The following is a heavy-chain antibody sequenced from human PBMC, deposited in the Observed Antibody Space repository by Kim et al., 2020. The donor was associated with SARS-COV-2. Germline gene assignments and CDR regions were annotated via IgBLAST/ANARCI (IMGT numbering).Heavy chain of an antibody. J-gene: IGHJ4*02. CDR3: ARVGYYDSSGHLDY. V-gene: IGHV4-59*01. D-gene: IGHD3-22*01. Sequence: NPPPKSRAPIAVDTSKNQFSLKLSAVTAADTAVYYCARVGYYDSSGHLDYWGQGTLVTVSS.